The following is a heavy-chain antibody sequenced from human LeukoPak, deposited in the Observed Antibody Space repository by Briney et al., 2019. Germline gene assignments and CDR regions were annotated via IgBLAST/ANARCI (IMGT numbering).Heavy chain of an antibody. J-gene: IGHJ4*02. Sequence: KPSETLSLTCTVSGGSISSYYWSWIRQPPGKGLEWIGYIYYSGSTNYNPSLKSRVTISVDTSRNQFSLKLSSLTAADTAVYYCAKDIEAAGLFLDYWGQGTLVTVSS. CDR3: AKDIEAAGLFLDY. V-gene: IGHV4-59*01. D-gene: IGHD6-13*01. CDR1: GGSISSYY. CDR2: IYYSGST.